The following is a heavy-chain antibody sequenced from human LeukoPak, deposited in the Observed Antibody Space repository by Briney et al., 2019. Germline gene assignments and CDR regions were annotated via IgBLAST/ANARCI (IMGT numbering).Heavy chain of an antibody. V-gene: IGHV4-59*01. CDR2: IYYSGST. Sequence: PSETLSLTCTVSGGSISSYYWSWIRQPPGKGLEWIGYIYYSGSTNYNPSLKSRVTISVDTSKNQFSLKLSSVTAADTAVYYCARRITIFGVDPFFDYWGQGTLVTVSS. J-gene: IGHJ4*02. CDR1: GGSISSYY. D-gene: IGHD3-3*01. CDR3: ARRITIFGVDPFFDY.